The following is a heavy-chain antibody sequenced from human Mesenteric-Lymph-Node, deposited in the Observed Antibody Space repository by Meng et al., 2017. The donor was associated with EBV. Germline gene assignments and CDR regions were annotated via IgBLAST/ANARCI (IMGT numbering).Heavy chain of an antibody. D-gene: IGHD5-24*01. CDR2: INHSGST. CDR1: GGSFSGYY. J-gene: IGHJ4*02. Sequence: QGQLQQWGAGLLKPSETLSLTCAVYGGSFSGYYWSWIRQPPGKGLEWIGEINHSGSTNYNPSLKSRVTISVDTSKNQFSLKLSSVTAADTAVYYCARGMATIIWGQGTLVTVSS. CDR3: ARGMATII. V-gene: IGHV4-34*01.